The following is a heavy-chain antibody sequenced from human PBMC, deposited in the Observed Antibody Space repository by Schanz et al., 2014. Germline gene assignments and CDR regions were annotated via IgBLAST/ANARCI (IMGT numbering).Heavy chain of an antibody. CDR3: ARDQYYFGSGNPFDI. J-gene: IGHJ3*02. Sequence: VQLVESGGGVVRPGGSLRLSCAASGFGFDDYAMSWVRQAPGKGLEWLAVIWFDGTNKYNADSVKGRFTISRDTSKNTLYLLLNSLRAEDTAVYYCARDQYYFGSGNPFDIWGQGTMVTVSS. V-gene: IGHV3-33*08. CDR2: IWFDGTNK. D-gene: IGHD3-10*01. CDR1: GFGFDDYA.